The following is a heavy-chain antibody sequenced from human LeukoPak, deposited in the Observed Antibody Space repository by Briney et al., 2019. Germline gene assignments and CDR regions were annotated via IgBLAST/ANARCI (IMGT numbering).Heavy chain of an antibody. CDR3: ARDGYDFWSGYYPHFDY. CDR1: GFTFSSYS. V-gene: IGHV3-48*04. CDR2: ISSSSSTI. J-gene: IGHJ4*02. Sequence: GGSLRLSCAASGFTFSSYSMNWVRQAPGKGLEWVSYISSSSSTIYYADSVKGRFTISRDSAKNSLYLQMNSLRAEDTAVYYCARDGYDFWSGYYPHFDYWGQGTLVTVSS. D-gene: IGHD3-3*01.